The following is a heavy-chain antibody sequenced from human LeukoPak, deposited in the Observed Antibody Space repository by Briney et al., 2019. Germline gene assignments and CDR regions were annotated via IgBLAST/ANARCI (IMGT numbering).Heavy chain of an antibody. CDR2: IKQDGSDK. CDR3: ARGGFVPDY. V-gene: IGHV3-7*04. Sequence: GGSLRLSCAASGFTFSSYWMSWVRQAPGKGLEWVANIKQDGSDKYYVDSVKGRFTISRDNPKESLYLQMNSLRAEDTAVYYCARGGFVPDYWGQGTLVTVSS. CDR1: GFTFSSYW. J-gene: IGHJ4*02. D-gene: IGHD3-3*01.